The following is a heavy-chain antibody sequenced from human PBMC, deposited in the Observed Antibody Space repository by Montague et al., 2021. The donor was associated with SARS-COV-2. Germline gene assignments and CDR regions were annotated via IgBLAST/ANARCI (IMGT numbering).Heavy chain of an antibody. CDR1: GDSISGSRHF. CDR3: ARGVSYGSGFLSE. V-gene: IGHV4-31*03. D-gene: IGHD3-10*01. CDR2: IYHTGTT. J-gene: IGHJ4*02. Sequence: TLSLTCNVSGDSISGSRHFWNWIRQHPGKGLEWIGYIYHTGTTHYRPSLKSRATLSVDISQNQFSLKLNSMTPADTAIYYCARGVSYGSGFLSEWGPGTLVIVSS.